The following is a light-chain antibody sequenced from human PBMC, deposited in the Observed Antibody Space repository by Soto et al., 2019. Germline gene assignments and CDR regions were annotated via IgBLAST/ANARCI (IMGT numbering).Light chain of an antibody. Sequence: SVLTQPPSASGTPGQRVTISCSGSASNIGSNPVNWYQQLPGTAPKLLIYSSSHRPSGVPDRISGSKSGTSASLAISGLQSGDEADYYCAAWDVSLNVVVFGGGTQLTV. CDR1: ASNIGSNP. V-gene: IGLV1-44*01. CDR2: SSS. CDR3: AAWDVSLNVVV. J-gene: IGLJ2*01.